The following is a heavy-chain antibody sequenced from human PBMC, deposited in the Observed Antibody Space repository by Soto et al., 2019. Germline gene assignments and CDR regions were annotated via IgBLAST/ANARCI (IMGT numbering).Heavy chain of an antibody. J-gene: IGHJ4*02. Sequence: WGSLLLSCASSVLTFSTYSMNWVRQAPGKGLEWISYISGASSTIYYADSVKGRFTISRDNAKNSLYLQMNSLRDEDTAVYYCARGMGYYCSGGSCPEVVFDYWGQGTLVTVSS. V-gene: IGHV3-48*02. CDR3: ARGMGYYCSGGSCPEVVFDY. CDR2: ISGASSTI. CDR1: VLTFSTYS. D-gene: IGHD2-15*01.